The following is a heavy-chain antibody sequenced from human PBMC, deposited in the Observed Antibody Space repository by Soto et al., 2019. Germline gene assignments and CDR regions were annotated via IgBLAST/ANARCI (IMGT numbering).Heavy chain of an antibody. CDR1: GFTFSNYG. J-gene: IGHJ4*02. Sequence: QVQVVESGGGVVQPGRSLRLSCAASGFTFSNYGMHWVRQAPGKGLDWVAVISYDGSIEYYSESVKGRFTMSRDNSENTGYLQMNSLRTEDTAVYFCGRDWVWFGAHPIDNGVQGTLVTVSS. CDR2: ISYDGSIE. CDR3: GRDWVWFGAHPIDN. V-gene: IGHV3-30*03. D-gene: IGHD3-10*01.